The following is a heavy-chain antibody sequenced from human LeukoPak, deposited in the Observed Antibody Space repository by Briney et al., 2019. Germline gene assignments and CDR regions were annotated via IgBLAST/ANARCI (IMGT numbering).Heavy chain of an antibody. CDR2: IKQDGSEK. D-gene: IGHD3-22*01. Sequence: PGGSLRHSCAASGFTFSSYWMSWVRQPPGKGLEWVANIKQDGSEKYYVDSVKGRFTISRDNAKNSLYLQMNSLRAEDTAVYYCAREGGGYALDYWGQGTLVTVSS. CDR3: AREGGGYALDY. J-gene: IGHJ4*02. CDR1: GFTFSSYW. V-gene: IGHV3-7*01.